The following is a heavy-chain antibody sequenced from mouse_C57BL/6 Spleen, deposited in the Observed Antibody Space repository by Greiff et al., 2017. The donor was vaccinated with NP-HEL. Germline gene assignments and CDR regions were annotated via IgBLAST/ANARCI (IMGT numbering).Heavy chain of an antibody. Sequence: QVQLQQSGAELVKPGASVKISCKASGYAFSSYWMNWVKQRPGKGLEWIGQIYPGDGDTNYNGKFKGKATLTADKSSSTAYMQLSSLTSEDSAVYFCARGSFTTVVDEFAYWGQGTLVTVSA. CDR2: IYPGDGDT. CDR1: GYAFSSYW. D-gene: IGHD1-1*01. CDR3: ARGSFTTVVDEFAY. V-gene: IGHV1-80*01. J-gene: IGHJ3*01.